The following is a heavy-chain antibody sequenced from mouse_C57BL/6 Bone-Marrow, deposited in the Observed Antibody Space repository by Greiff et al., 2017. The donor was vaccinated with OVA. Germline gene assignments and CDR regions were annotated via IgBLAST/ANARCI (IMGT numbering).Heavy chain of an antibody. D-gene: IGHD2-3*01. CDR2: IDPENGDT. CDR1: GFNIKDDY. CDR3: TTDLCRGFAY. Sequence: VQLKESGAELVRPGASVKLSCTASGFNIKDDYMHWVKQRPEQGLEWIGWIDPENGDTEYASKFQGKATITADTSSNTAYLQLSSLTSEDTAVYYCTTDLCRGFAYWGQGTLVTVSA. V-gene: IGHV14-4*01. J-gene: IGHJ3*01.